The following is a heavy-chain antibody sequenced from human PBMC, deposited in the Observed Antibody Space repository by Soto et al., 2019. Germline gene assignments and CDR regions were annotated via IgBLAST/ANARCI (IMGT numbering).Heavy chain of an antibody. V-gene: IGHV1-2*02. CDR3: ARREQWLENFDY. Sequence: GASVKVSCKTSGYTFTGYYIHWIRRAPGQGLEWMGWINPNSGDTNFSQEFQGRVTMTSDTSITTAYVELTRLRSDDTAVYYCARREQWLENFDYWGQGTLVTVSS. J-gene: IGHJ4*02. CDR2: INPNSGDT. CDR1: GYTFTGYY. D-gene: IGHD6-19*01.